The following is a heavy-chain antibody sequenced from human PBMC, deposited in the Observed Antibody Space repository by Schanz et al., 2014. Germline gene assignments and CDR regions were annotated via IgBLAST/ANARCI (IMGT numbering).Heavy chain of an antibody. D-gene: IGHD2-2*01. CDR3: IRGDIMVVPVAHF. J-gene: IGHJ3*01. V-gene: IGHV3-30*03. CDR1: GFSFNNYG. CDR2: ITYDGSNT. Sequence: QVQLVESGGSVVQPGRSLRLSCAASGFSFNNYGLNWVRQAPGKGLEWVAIITYDGSNTYHADSVKGRFTISRDNSKNTLYLQMNSLRAEDTAVYYCIRGDIMVVPVAHFWGQGTMVTVSS.